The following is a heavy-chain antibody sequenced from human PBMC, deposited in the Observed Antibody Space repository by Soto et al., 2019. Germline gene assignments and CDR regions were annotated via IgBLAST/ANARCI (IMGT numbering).Heavy chain of an antibody. CDR2: IYYSGST. J-gene: IGHJ4*02. D-gene: IGHD3-22*01. CDR1: GGSISSGGYY. Sequence: QVQLQESGPGLVKPSQTLSLTCTVSGGSISSGGYYWSWIRQHPGKGLEWIGYIYYSGSTYYNPSLKSRVTISVDTSKNQCSLKLSSVTAADTAVYYCVGYDSSGYYGLLDYWGQGTLVTVSS. CDR3: VGYDSSGYYGLLDY. V-gene: IGHV4-31*03.